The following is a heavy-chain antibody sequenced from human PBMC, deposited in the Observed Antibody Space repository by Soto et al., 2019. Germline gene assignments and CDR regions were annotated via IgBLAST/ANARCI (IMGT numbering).Heavy chain of an antibody. V-gene: IGHV1-69*01. J-gene: IGHJ4*02. CDR2: IIPIFGTA. Sequence: QVQLVQSGAEVKKPGSSVKVSCKASGCTFSSYAISWVRQAPGQGLEWMGGIIPIFGTANYAQKFQGRVTITADESTGTASMELSSLRSEDTAVYYCARDRAAAAGTTVFDYWGQRTLVTVYS. D-gene: IGHD6-13*01. CDR1: GCTFSSYA. CDR3: ARDRAAAAGTTVFDY.